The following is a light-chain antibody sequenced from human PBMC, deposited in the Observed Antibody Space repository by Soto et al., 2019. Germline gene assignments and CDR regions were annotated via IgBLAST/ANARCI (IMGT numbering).Light chain of an antibody. CDR3: QQYNSYSMYT. J-gene: IGKJ2*01. CDR2: KAS. CDR1: QTISDW. V-gene: IGKV1-5*03. Sequence: DIQMTQSPSTLSASVGDRVTITCRASQTISDWLAWYQQKPGKAPKLLIYKASTLESGVPSRFSGSGSETEFTLTISSLQPDDFATYYCQQYNSYSMYTFGQGTKLEIK.